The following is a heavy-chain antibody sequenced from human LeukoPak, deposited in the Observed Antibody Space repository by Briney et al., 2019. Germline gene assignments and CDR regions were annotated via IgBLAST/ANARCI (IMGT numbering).Heavy chain of an antibody. CDR3: ASIHQDY. D-gene: IGHD2-2*02. CDR1: GFTFSSYA. V-gene: IGHV3-30*04. J-gene: IGHJ4*02. CDR2: ISYDGSNK. Sequence: PGGSLRLSCAASGFTFSSYAMHWVRQAPGKGLEWVAVISYDGSNKYYADSVKGRFTISRDNSKNTLYLQMNSLRAEDTAVYYCASIHQDYWGQGTLVTVSS.